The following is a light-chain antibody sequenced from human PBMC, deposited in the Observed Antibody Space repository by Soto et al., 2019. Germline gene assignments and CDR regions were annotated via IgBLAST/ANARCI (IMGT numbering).Light chain of an antibody. CDR3: AVWDNSLNGVA. CDR2: RND. CDR1: NSNTVPNY. Sequence: QSVLTQTPSASGTPGRSVTISCPGSNSNTVPNYVYWYQQVPGTAPKLLMYRNDVRPSGVPDRFTGSKSGTSASLAISGLRSEDEADYYCAVWDNSLNGVAFGGGTKLTVL. V-gene: IGLV1-47*01. J-gene: IGLJ2*01.